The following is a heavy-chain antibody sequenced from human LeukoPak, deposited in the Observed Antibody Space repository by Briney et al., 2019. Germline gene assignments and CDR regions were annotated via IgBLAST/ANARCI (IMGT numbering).Heavy chain of an antibody. D-gene: IGHD2-2*01. CDR2: IIPIFGTA. V-gene: IGHV1-69*05. CDR3: ARGELGYCSNTSCYSYNWFDA. CDR1: GGTFSSYA. J-gene: IGHJ5*02. Sequence: SVKVSCKTSGGTFSSYAISWVRQAPGQGLEWMGGIIPIFGTANYAQKFQGRVTITTDESTSTAYMELSSLRSEDTAVYYCARGELGYCSNTSCYSYNWFDAWGQGTLVTVSS.